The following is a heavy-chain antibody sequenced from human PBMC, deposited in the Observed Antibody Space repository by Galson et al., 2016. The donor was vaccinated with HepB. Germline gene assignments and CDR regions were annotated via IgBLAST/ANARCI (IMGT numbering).Heavy chain of an antibody. D-gene: IGHD2-15*01. Sequence: TLSLTCTVSGGSISSGGYYWSWIRQHPGKGLEWIGNIYYSGTTYYNPSLKRRVTISLDTSKNHFSLKLSSVTAADTAVYYCATGNKCSGGSCRLGYFDFWGRGTLVTVSS. CDR1: GGSISSGGYY. CDR2: IYYSGTT. CDR3: ATGNKCSGGSCRLGYFDF. J-gene: IGHJ2*01. V-gene: IGHV4-31*03.